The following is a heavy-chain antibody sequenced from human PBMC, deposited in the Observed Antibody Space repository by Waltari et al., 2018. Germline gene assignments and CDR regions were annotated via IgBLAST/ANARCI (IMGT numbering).Heavy chain of an antibody. CDR3: ARGSFVTQLRGGWFDP. CDR2: IYYSGST. D-gene: IGHD2-21*02. Sequence: QAQLQESGPGLVKPSETLSLTCTVSGGSISSHYWSWIRQPPGKGLEWIGYIYYSGSTNYNPSLKSRVTISVDTSKNQFSLKLSSVTAADTAVYYCARGSFVTQLRGGWFDPWGQGTLVTVSS. V-gene: IGHV4-59*11. J-gene: IGHJ5*02. CDR1: GGSISSHY.